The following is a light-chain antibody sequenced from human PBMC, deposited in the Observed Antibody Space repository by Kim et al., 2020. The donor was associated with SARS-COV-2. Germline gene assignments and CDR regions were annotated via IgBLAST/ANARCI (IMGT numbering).Light chain of an antibody. J-gene: IGKJ2*01. V-gene: IGKV3-15*01. CDR1: QSVSNN. CDR2: GAS. Sequence: ASPGERATLPCRASQSVSNNLAWYQQKPGQAPSRLIYGASTRATGVPARFSGSGSGTEFTLTISSLQSEDFAVYYCQQYNNWPPYTFGQGTKLEI. CDR3: QQYNNWPPYT.